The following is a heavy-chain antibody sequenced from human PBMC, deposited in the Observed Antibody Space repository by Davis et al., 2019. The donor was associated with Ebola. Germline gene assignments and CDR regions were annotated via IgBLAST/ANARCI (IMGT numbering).Heavy chain of an antibody. CDR3: ARRRITIFGVVIMYGWFDP. J-gene: IGHJ5*02. V-gene: IGHV4-31*03. CDR2: IYYSGST. D-gene: IGHD3-3*01. CDR1: GGSISSGGYY. Sequence: PSETLSLTCTVSGGSISSGGYYWSWIRQHPGKGLEWIGYIYYSGSTYYNPSLKSRVTISVDTSKNQFSLKLSSVTAADTAVYYCARRRITIFGVVIMYGWFDPWGQGTLVTVSS.